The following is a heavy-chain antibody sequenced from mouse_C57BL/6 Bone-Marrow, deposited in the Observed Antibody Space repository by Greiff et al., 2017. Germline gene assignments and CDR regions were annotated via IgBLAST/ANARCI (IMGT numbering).Heavy chain of an antibody. CDR2: IYPGSGST. J-gene: IGHJ1*03. D-gene: IGHD2-3*01. V-gene: IGHV1-55*01. CDR1: GYTFTSYW. Sequence: LQQPGAELVKPGASVKMSCKASGYTFTSYWITWVKQRPGQGLEWIGDIYPGSGSTNYNEKFKSKATLTVDTSSSTAYMQLSSLTSEDSAVYYCARCDDGYLLYWYFDVWGTGTTVTVSS. CDR3: ARCDDGYLLYWYFDV.